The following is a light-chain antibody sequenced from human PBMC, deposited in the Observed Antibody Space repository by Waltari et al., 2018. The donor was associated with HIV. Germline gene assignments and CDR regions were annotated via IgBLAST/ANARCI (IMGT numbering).Light chain of an antibody. CDR2: EDK. Sequence: NFMLTQPHSLSESPGKTVTISCTRSSGNIASYFVQWYQQRPDSSPTTVIYEDKRRPSGVPERFSGSIDTSSNSASLTISGLETEDEADYYCQSYYLNNVVFGGGTKLTVL. CDR1: SGNIASYF. CDR3: QSYYLNNVV. V-gene: IGLV6-57*01. J-gene: IGLJ2*01.